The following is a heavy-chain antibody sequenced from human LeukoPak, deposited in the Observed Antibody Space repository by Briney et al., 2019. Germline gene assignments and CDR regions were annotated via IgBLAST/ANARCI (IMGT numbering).Heavy chain of an antibody. CDR2: LTFSGDYT. CDR1: GFTFSSYA. Sequence: GGSLRLSCAASGFTFSSYAMTWVRQAPGKGLDWVSTLTFSGDYTYYADSVKGRFTVSRDTSKNTLYLQMNSLRAEDTAVYYCAKDFLYYYDSSGYPGDYWGQGTLVTVSS. V-gene: IGHV3-23*01. CDR3: AKDFLYYYDSSGYPGDY. D-gene: IGHD3-22*01. J-gene: IGHJ4*02.